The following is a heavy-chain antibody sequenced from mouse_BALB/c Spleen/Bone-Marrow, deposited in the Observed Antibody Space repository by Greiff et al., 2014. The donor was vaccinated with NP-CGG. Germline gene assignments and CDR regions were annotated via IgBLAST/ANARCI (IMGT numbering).Heavy chain of an antibody. CDR1: GFNIKDTY. D-gene: IGHD1-1*01. CDR3: AIYYYGSSGFAY. J-gene: IGHJ3*01. V-gene: IGHV14-3*02. Sequence: VQLQQPGAEPVKPGASVKLSCTASGFNIKDTYMHWVKQRPEQGLEWIGRIDPANGNTKYDPKFQGKATITADTSSNTAHLQLSSLTSEDTAVYYCAIYYYGSSGFAYWGQGTLVTVSA. CDR2: IDPANGNT.